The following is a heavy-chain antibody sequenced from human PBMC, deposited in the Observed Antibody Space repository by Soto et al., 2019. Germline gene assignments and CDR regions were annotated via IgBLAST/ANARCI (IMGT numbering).Heavy chain of an antibody. Sequence: PGGSLRLSCSASGFTFSSYAMHWVRHAPGKGLEYVSGIRGNGDPPFYADSVKGRFTISRDNSKNTLYLQMSSLSADDTAVYYCVKSRGGNNFDFFDWGQGALVTVSS. CDR1: GFTFSSYA. D-gene: IGHD5-12*01. CDR3: VKSRGGNNFDFFD. V-gene: IGHV3-64D*06. J-gene: IGHJ4*02. CDR2: IRGNGDPP.